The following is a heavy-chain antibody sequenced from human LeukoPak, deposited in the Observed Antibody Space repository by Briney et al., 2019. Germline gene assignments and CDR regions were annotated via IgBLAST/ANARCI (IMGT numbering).Heavy chain of an antibody. CDR1: GYTFSGYY. CDR2: INPKSGGT. V-gene: IGHV1-2*02. CDR3: ARTSPHGHYDFWSGSYTRGYFDY. D-gene: IGHD3-3*01. Sequence: AAVQVSCKASGYTFSGYYMQWVRQAPGQGVGWMGWINPKSGGTNAAQKFHDRVTMTRDTSIRTAYMEVSRLRSDDTAVYYCARTSPHGHYDFWSGSYTRGYFDYWGQGTLVTVSS. J-gene: IGHJ4*02.